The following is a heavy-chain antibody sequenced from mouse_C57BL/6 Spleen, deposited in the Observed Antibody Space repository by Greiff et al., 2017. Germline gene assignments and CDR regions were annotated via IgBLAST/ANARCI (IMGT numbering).Heavy chain of an antibody. Sequence: VQLKESGPGLVKPSQSLSLTCSVTGYSITSGYYWNWIRQFPGNKLEWMGYISYDGSNNYNPSLKNRISITRDTSKNQFFLKLNSVTTEDTATYYCAREGNYGSSYNAMDYWGQGTSVTVSS. CDR2: ISYDGSN. CDR3: AREGNYGSSYNAMDY. CDR1: GYSITSGYY. D-gene: IGHD1-1*01. J-gene: IGHJ4*01. V-gene: IGHV3-6*01.